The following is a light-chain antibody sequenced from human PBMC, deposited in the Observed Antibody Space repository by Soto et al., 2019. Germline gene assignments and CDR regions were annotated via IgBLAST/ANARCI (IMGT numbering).Light chain of an antibody. Sequence: EIGMKQSPATLSVSQGERATLSCGASQSVGSYLAWYQQKPGQAPRLLIYDASNRATGIPARFSGSGSGTDFTLTISSLEPEDFAVYYCQQYGSSLGVTFGGGTKVDIK. J-gene: IGKJ4*01. V-gene: IGKV3D-20*01. CDR3: QQYGSSLGVT. CDR1: QSVGSY. CDR2: DAS.